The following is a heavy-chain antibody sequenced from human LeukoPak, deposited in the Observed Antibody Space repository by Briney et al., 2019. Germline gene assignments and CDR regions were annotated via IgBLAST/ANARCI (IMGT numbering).Heavy chain of an antibody. D-gene: IGHD4-17*01. V-gene: IGHV3-23*01. J-gene: IGHJ4*02. CDR3: ARDTYGAPDS. CDR2: IESSGATT. CDR1: GFTFSRYA. Sequence: GGSLRLSCAASGFTFSRYAMSWARQAPGKGLEWVSLIESSGATTYYADSVKGRFTISRDDSKNTLYLQMNSLRAEDTALYYCARDTYGAPDSWGQGTLVTVSS.